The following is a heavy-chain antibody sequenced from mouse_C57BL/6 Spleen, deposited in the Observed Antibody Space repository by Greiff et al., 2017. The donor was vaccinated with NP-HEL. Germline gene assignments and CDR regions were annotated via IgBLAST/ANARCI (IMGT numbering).Heavy chain of an antibody. CDR3: ARGVLGSYYAMDY. D-gene: IGHD4-1*01. CDR1: GYTFTSYW. Sequence: QVQLKQPGAELVKPGASVKLSCKASGYTFTSYWMHWVKQRPGRGLEWIGRIDPNSGGTKYNEKFKSKATLTVDKPSSTAYMQLSSLASEDSAIYYCARGVLGSYYAMDYWGQGTSVTVSS. V-gene: IGHV1-72*01. J-gene: IGHJ4*01. CDR2: IDPNSGGT.